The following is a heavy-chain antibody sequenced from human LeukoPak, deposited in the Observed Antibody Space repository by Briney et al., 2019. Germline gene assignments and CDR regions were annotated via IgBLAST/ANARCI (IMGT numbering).Heavy chain of an antibody. CDR3: AKTTRSGWNEDY. V-gene: IGHV3-43*02. J-gene: IGHJ4*02. D-gene: IGHD6-19*01. Sequence: PGGSLRLSCAASGFTFEDYAVHWVRQVPGKGLEWVSLISGDGDSTYYADSVKGRFTISRDNSKNSLYLQMNSLRTEDTALYYCAKTTRSGWNEDYWGQGTLVIVSS. CDR1: GFTFEDYA. CDR2: ISGDGDST.